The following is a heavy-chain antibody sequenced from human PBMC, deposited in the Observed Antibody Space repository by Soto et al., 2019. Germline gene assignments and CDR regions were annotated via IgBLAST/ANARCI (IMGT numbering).Heavy chain of an antibody. V-gene: IGHV3-21*01. J-gene: IGHJ6*02. CDR3: ARMVRGTISPSYYYYVMDV. D-gene: IGHD3-10*01. CDR2: IINRSSYI. Sequence: GGSLRLSCAASGLTFSNYAMSWFRLAPGKGLEWVSCIINRSSYIYYADSVKGRFTISRDNAKISVYLQMNSLRAEDTAVYYCARMVRGTISPSYYYYVMDVWGQGTTVTVSS. CDR1: GLTFSNYA.